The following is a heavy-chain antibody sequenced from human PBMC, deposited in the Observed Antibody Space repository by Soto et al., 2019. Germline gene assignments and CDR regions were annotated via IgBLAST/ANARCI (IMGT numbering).Heavy chain of an antibody. Sequence: PGGSQRLSCAASGFTISGYSMHWVRQAPGTGLEWVALISFDASNKYYADSVKGRFTISRDNSKNTLYLQMNSLRAEDTAVYYCARDLGGAQDYWGQGALVTVSS. CDR1: GFTISGYS. CDR2: ISFDASNK. CDR3: ARDLGGAQDY. V-gene: IGHV3-30-3*01. D-gene: IGHD1-26*01. J-gene: IGHJ4*02.